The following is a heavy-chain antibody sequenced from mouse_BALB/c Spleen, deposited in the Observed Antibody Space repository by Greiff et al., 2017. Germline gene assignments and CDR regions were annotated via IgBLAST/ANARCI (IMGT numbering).Heavy chain of an antibody. V-gene: IGHV14-1*02. CDR2: IDPENGNT. CDR3: ARRGGNYEDYFDY. D-gene: IGHD2-1*01. J-gene: IGHJ2*01. CDR1: GFNIKDYY. Sequence: EVQLQQSGAELVRPGALVKLSCKASGFNIKDYYMHWVKQRPEQGLEWIGWIDPENGNTIYDPKFQGKASITADTSSNTAYLQLSSLTSEDTAVYYCARRGGNYEDYFDYWGQGTTLTVSS.